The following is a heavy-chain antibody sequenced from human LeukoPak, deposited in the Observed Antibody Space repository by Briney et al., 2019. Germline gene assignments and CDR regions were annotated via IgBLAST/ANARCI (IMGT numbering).Heavy chain of an antibody. J-gene: IGHJ5*02. V-gene: IGHV4-4*08. Sequence: SETLSLTCSVSGASINSHRWSWIRQPPGGGLEWVAYIHNSGGTNYNPSLQSRVTISLDKTKNQVPVMLTTVTAADKAAYCCLAHVLLDPDTHSYWFDLWGQGTLVTVSS. CDR1: GASINSHR. CDR2: IHNSGGT. CDR3: LAHVLLDPDTHSYWFDL. D-gene: IGHD5-18*01.